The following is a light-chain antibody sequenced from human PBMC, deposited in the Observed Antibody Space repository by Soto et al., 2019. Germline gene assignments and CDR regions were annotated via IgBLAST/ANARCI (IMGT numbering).Light chain of an antibody. Sequence: QSVLPQPPSVSGSPGQSVTISCTGTSSDVGDYNHVSWYQQSPGTVPKLIIYEVSSRPSGVPDRFSGSKSGNTASLTISGLQAEDEADYYCNLYTSGNTYVFGTGTKVTVL. CDR2: EVS. CDR1: SSDVGDYNH. CDR3: NLYTSGNTYV. J-gene: IGLJ1*01. V-gene: IGLV2-18*01.